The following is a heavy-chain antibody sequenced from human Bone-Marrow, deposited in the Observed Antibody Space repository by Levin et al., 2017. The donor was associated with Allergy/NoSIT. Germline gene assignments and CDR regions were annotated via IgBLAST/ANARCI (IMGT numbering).Heavy chain of an antibody. CDR3: ASVPFGSGAFRY. D-gene: IGHD3-10*01. CDR1: GFTFFNSW. Sequence: LSLTCAASGFTFFNSWMHWVRQVPGKGLVWVARISGDGSAITYADSVKGRFTISRDNAMDTLYLQMSSLRVEDTAVYHCASVPFGSGAFRYWGQGTQVTVSS. J-gene: IGHJ4*02. CDR2: ISGDGSAI. V-gene: IGHV3-74*01.